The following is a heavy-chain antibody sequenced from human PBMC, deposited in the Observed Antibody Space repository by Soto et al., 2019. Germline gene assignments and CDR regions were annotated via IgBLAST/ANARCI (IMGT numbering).Heavy chain of an antibody. Sequence: QLQLQESGPGLVKPSETLSLTCTVSGGSISSSSYYWGWIRQPPGKGLEWIGSIYYSGSTYYNPSLKSRVTISVDTSKNQFSLKLSSVTAADTAVYYCARHGPPSSGWSPAPYHDAFDIWGQGTMVTVSS. J-gene: IGHJ3*02. D-gene: IGHD6-19*01. CDR1: GGSISSSSYY. CDR3: ARHGPPSSGWSPAPYHDAFDI. CDR2: IYYSGST. V-gene: IGHV4-39*01.